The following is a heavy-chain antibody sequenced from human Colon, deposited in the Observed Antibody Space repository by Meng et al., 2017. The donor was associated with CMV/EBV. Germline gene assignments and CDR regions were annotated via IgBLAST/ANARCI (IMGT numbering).Heavy chain of an antibody. CDR3: AKEDASHCSSTRCPVYYFDY. Sequence: GGSLRLFCAASGFTFSSFGMHWVRQAPGKGLEWVAVIRYDGSDKYYAESVKGRFTISRDNSKNTVYLQMNSLRAEDKAVYYCAKEDASHCSSTRCPVYYFDYWGQGALVTVSS. J-gene: IGHJ4*02. V-gene: IGHV3-33*06. CDR1: GFTFSSFG. D-gene: IGHD2-2*01. CDR2: IRYDGSDK.